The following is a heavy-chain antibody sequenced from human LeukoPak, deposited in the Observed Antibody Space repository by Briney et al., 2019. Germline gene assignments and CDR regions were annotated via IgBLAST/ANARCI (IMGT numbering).Heavy chain of an antibody. J-gene: IGHJ4*02. CDR2: VYYSGST. CDR3: ARLPRYDFWS. CDR1: GGSISINNYY. V-gene: IGHV4-39*01. Sequence: SETLSLTCTVSGGSISINNYYWGWIRQPPGKGLEWIGNVYYSGSTYYNPSLKSRVTISVDTSKNQFSLKLSSVTAGDTVVYYCARLPRYDFWSWGQGTLVTVSS. D-gene: IGHD3-3*01.